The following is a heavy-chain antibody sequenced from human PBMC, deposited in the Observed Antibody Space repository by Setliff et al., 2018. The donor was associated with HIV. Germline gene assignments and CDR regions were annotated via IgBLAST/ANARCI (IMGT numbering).Heavy chain of an antibody. J-gene: IGHJ4*02. CDR2: IYYSGSA. V-gene: IGHV4-39*01. CDR1: GGSISSSDSY. CDR3: ARHGAYYDILTYYYPRYYFDY. D-gene: IGHD3-9*01. Sequence: SETLSLTCTVSGGSISSSDSYWGWIRQSTGKGLEWIGSIYYSGSAYYSTSLKSRVTISVDTSKNQFSLRLTSVTAADTAVYYCARHGAYYDILTYYYPRYYFDYWGQGTLVTVS.